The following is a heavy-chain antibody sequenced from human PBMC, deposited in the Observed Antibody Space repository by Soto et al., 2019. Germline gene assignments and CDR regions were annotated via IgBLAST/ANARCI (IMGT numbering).Heavy chain of an antibody. D-gene: IGHD3-9*01. CDR2: INLNSGGT. Sequence: ASVKVSCKASGYTFTGYYMHWVRQAPGQGLEWMGWINLNSGGTNYAQKFQGRVTMTRETSISTAYMELSRLRSDDTAVYYCARDHNYDILTGYYNGVYYYYGMDVWGQGTTVTVS. J-gene: IGHJ6*02. CDR3: ARDHNYDILTGYYNGVYYYYGMDV. CDR1: GYTFTGYY. V-gene: IGHV1-2*02.